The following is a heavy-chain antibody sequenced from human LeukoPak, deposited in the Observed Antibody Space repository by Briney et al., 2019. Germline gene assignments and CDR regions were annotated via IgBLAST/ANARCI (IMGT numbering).Heavy chain of an antibody. V-gene: IGHV3-66*01. CDR2: IYSGGST. D-gene: IGHD3-22*01. J-gene: IGHJ4*02. CDR3: AREGDAYYDSSGYPYFDY. Sequence: PGGSLRLSCAASGFTVSSNYMSWVRQAPGKGLEWVSVIYSGGSTYYADSVKGRFTISRDNSKNTLYLQMNSLRAEDTAVYYCAREGDAYYDSSGYPYFDYWGQGTLVTVSS. CDR1: GFTVSSNY.